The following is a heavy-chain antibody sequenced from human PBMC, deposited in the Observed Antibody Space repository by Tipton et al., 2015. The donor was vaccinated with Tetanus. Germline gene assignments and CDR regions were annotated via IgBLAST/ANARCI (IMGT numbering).Heavy chain of an antibody. CDR3: AREADCSGGSCFSGDFDN. D-gene: IGHD2-15*01. CDR2: SWYDGTDK. V-gene: IGHV3-33*01. CDR1: GFIFSSYG. J-gene: IGHJ4*02. Sequence: SGFIFSSYGIHWVRQAPGKGLEWVAVSWYDGTDKYYADSVKGRFTISRDNSKNTLYLQMNSLRAEDTGVYYCAREADCSGGSCFSGDFDNWGQGTQVTVSS.